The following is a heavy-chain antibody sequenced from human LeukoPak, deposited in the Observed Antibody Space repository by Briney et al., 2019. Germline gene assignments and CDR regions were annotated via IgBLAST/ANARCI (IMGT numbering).Heavy chain of an antibody. J-gene: IGHJ4*02. D-gene: IGHD5-18*01. CDR3: ARDLGDVDAAKVFDY. V-gene: IGHV3-30*04. CDR1: GFTFSSYA. Sequence: PGGSLRLSCAASGFTFSSYAMHWVRQAPGKGLEWVAVISYDGSNKYYADSVKGRFTISRDNSKNTLYLQMNSLRAEDTAVYYCARDLGDVDAAKVFDYWGQGTLVTVSS. CDR2: ISYDGSNK.